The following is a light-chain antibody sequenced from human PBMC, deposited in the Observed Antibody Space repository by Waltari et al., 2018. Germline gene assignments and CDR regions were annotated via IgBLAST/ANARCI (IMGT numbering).Light chain of an antibody. CDR2: DAS. J-gene: IGKJ4*01. V-gene: IGKV1-13*02. CDR3: QQFISYPRT. Sequence: IQLTQSPSSLSASLGDRVTITCRASQGINTALAWYQQKPGKAPNLLIYDASNLEKGVPARFSGSGSGTDFSLTISSLQPEDFATYYCQQFISYPRTFGGGTKVEIK. CDR1: QGINTA.